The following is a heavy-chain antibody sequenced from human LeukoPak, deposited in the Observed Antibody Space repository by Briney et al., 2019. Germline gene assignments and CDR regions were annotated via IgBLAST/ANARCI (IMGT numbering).Heavy chain of an antibody. CDR1: GGSISSHY. D-gene: IGHD6-13*01. J-gene: IGHJ4*02. CDR3: ARGPAASGYFDF. CDR2: IYYSGST. V-gene: IGHV4-59*11. Sequence: SETLSLTCTVSGGSISSHYWSWIRQPPGKGLEWIGYIYYSGSTNYNPSHKSRVTMSVDTSKNQFSLRLYSVTAADTAVFYCARGPAASGYFDFWDQGTLVTVSS.